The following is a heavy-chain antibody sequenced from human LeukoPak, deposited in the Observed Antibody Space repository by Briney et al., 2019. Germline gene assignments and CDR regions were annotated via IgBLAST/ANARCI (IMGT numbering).Heavy chain of an antibody. D-gene: IGHD4-23*01. CDR1: GGSISSYY. V-gene: IGHV4-59*01. J-gene: IGHJ5*02. CDR3: ARERPATVENWIDP. Sequence: SETLSLTCTVSGGSISSYYWSWIRQPPGKGLEWIGYIYYSGSTNYNPSLKSRVTISVDTSKNQFSLKLSSVTAADTAVYYCARERPATVENWIDPWGQGTLVTVSS. CDR2: IYYSGST.